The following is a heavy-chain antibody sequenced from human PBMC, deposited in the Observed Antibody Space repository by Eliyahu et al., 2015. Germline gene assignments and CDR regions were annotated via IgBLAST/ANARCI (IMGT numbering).Heavy chain of an antibody. D-gene: IGHD2-15*01. CDR3: ARVKAGFPPASGYCSTVTCYGADS. Sequence: QVQLVQSGSELKKPGASVKVSCKASGDTLKTSVLNWLRQAPGQGLEWMGXXXTNTGNPTYAPAFTGRFVXSLDTSVSTAYLQISSLKADDTAVYYCARVKAGFPPASGYCSTVTCYGADSWGQGTLVTVSS. CDR2: XXTNTGNP. V-gene: IGHV7-4-1*02. J-gene: IGHJ4*02. CDR1: GDTLKTSV.